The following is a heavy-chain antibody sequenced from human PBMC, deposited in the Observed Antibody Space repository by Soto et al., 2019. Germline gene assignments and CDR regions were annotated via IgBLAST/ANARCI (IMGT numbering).Heavy chain of an antibody. CDR2: IIPILGTA. CDR1: GYTFTSYD. D-gene: IGHD3-22*01. V-gene: IGHV1-69*13. J-gene: IGHJ4*02. Sequence: GASGKGSCKASGYTFTSYDIHWVRQAPGQRFEWMGGIIPILGTANFTRKFQYRFTFSADESTATAYMTLSSLTSEDTAFYYCTSFDSNGYYPQNHYWGPGTQVTVSS. CDR3: TSFDSNGYYPQNHY.